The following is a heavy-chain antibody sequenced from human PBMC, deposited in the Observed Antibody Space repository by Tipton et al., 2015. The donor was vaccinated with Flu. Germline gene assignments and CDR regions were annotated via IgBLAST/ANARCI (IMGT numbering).Heavy chain of an antibody. D-gene: IGHD6-13*01. Sequence: QLVQSGAEVKKPGASVKVSCKASGYTFTSYGISWVRQAAGQGLEWMGWISAYNGNTKNAQKFQGRVTMTTDTSTSTAHMELRGLRSADTAIYYCARGITAAGTGRWFDPWGQGTLVTVSS. V-gene: IGHV1-18*01. J-gene: IGHJ5*02. CDR3: ARGITAAGTGRWFDP. CDR2: ISAYNGNT. CDR1: GYTFTSYG.